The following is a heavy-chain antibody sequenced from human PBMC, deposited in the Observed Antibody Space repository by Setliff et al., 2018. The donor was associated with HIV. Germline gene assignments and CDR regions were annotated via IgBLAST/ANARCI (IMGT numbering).Heavy chain of an antibody. CDR1: GFIFSNHD. CDR2: IGTGGDT. J-gene: IGHJ6*02. D-gene: IGHD3-16*01. V-gene: IGHV3-13*01. Sequence: GGSLRLSCEASGFIFSNHDFHWVRQAAAKGLKWVAAIGTGGDTYYVDSVKGRFTISRENARNSLYLQMNSLRVGDTAVYYCAREIRTVYTGGHYFYGIDVWGQGTAVTVSS. CDR3: AREIRTVYTGGHYFYGIDV.